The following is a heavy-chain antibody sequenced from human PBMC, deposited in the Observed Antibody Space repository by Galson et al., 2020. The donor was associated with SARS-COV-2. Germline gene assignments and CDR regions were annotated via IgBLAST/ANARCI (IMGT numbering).Heavy chain of an antibody. Sequence: SETLSLTCTVSGGSISSGGYYWSWIRQHPGKGLEWIGYIYYSGSTYYNPSLKSRVTISVDTSKNQFSLKLSSVTAADTAVYYCARRDVGVLDYWGQGTLVSVSS. CDR2: IYYSGST. V-gene: IGHV4-31*03. D-gene: IGHD2-21*01. CDR1: GGSISSGGYY. J-gene: IGHJ4*02. CDR3: ARRDVGVLDY.